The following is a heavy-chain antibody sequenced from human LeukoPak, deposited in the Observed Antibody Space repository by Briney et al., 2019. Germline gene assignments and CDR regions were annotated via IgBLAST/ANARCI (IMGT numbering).Heavy chain of an antibody. CDR1: LDSTTSNF. Sequence: SETLSLTCTVSLDSTTSNFWSWVSQPPGKGLEWIGEIHRSGSPNYNPSLQSRVTISIDRSRNQIVLELSSVTAADTAVYYCAREILGGFNPGAYWGQGILVTVSS. CDR2: IHRSGSP. D-gene: IGHD1-14*01. J-gene: IGHJ4*02. V-gene: IGHV4-4*02. CDR3: AREILGGFNPGAY.